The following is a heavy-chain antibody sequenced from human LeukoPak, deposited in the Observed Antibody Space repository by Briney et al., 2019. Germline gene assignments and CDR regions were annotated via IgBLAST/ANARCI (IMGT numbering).Heavy chain of an antibody. V-gene: IGHV3-43*01. CDR2: ISWDGGST. J-gene: IGHJ3*02. CDR3: AKVSHHYYDSSGYLGLGAFDI. CDR1: GFTFDDYA. Sequence: PGGSLRLSCAASGFTFDDYAMHWVRQAPGKGLEWVSLISWDGGSTYYADSVKGRFTISRDNSKNSLYLQMNSLRTEDTALYYCAKVSHHYYDSSGYLGLGAFDIWGQGTMVTVSS. D-gene: IGHD3-22*01.